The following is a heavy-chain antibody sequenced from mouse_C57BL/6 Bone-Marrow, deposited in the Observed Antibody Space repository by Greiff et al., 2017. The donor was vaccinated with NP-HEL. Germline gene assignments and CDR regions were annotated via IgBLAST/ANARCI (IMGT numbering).Heavy chain of an antibody. CDR2: IDPENGDT. D-gene: IGHD1-1*01. CDR1: GFNIKDDY. Sequence: EVQLQQSGAELVRPGASVKLSCTVSGFNIKDDYMHWVKPRPEQGLEWIGWIDPENGDTEYASKFQGKATITADTSSNTAYLQLSRLTSEDTAVDYCTAGGSSPYAMDYWGQGTSVTVSS. J-gene: IGHJ4*01. V-gene: IGHV14-4*01. CDR3: TAGGSSPYAMDY.